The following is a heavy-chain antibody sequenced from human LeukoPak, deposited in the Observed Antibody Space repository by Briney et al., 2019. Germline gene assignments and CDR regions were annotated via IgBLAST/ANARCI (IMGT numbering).Heavy chain of an antibody. CDR1: GYTFTSYA. CDR2: ISAYNGNT. Sequence: GASVKVSCKASGYTFTSYAMNWVRQAPGQGLEWMGWISAYNGNTNYAQKLQGRVTMTTDTSTSTAYMELRSLRSDDTAVYYCARRSNDYYDSSGYETYYYYYYMDVWGKGTTVTISS. CDR3: ARRSNDYYDSSGYETYYYYYYMDV. V-gene: IGHV1-18*01. D-gene: IGHD3-22*01. J-gene: IGHJ6*03.